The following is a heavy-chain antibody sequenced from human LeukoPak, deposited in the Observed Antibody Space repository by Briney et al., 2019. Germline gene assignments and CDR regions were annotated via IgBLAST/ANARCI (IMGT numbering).Heavy chain of an antibody. V-gene: IGHV4-34*01. CDR3: GRXXTVXNXXXXMDV. CDR2: IYYSGGT. J-gene: IGHJ6*04. Sequence: CXVXGGSFSGYYWSWLRQPPGKGLEWIGSIYYSGGTYYNPSLKRRVTISGDTSKKQFSLKMSSVAAAEPAVYYGGRXXTVXNXXXXMDVWGXGTTVTVSS. CDR1: GGSFSGYY. D-gene: IGHD4-17*01.